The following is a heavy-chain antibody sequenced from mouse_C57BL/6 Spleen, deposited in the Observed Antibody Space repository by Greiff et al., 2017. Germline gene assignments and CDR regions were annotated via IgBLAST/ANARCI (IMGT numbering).Heavy chain of an antibody. CDR1: GYSFTGYN. Sequence: VQLQQSGPELVKPGASVKISCKASGYSFTGYNLNWVQQSNGKSLEWIGVINPSDGTTSYNQKFKGKATLTVDQSSSTADMQLNSLTSEDSAVYYCARGPSWFAYWGQGTLVTVSA. V-gene: IGHV1-39*01. CDR3: ARGPSWFAY. J-gene: IGHJ3*01. CDR2: INPSDGTT.